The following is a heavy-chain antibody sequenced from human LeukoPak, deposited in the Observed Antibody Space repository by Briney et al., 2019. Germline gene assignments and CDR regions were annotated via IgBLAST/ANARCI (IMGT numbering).Heavy chain of an antibody. CDR1: GYTFTGYY. Sequence: ASVKVSCKASGYTFTGYYMHWVRQAPGQGLEGMGWINPNSGGTNYAQKFQGRVTMTRDTSISTAYMELSRLRSDDTAVYYCARDRHAPAYYDFWSGYYPNAFDIWGQGTMVTVSS. J-gene: IGHJ3*02. D-gene: IGHD3-3*01. CDR3: ARDRHAPAYYDFWSGYYPNAFDI. V-gene: IGHV1-2*02. CDR2: INPNSGGT.